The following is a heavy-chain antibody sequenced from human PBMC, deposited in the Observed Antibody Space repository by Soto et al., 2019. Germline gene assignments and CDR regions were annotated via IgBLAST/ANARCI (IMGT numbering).Heavy chain of an antibody. Sequence: ASVKVSCKASGYTFTSYYMHWVRQAPGQGLEWMGWINPNSGGTNYAQKFQGRVTMTGDTSISTAYMELSRLRSDDTAVYYCARGGRNWSLEPGSDAFDLWGQGTMVTVSS. D-gene: IGHD3-3*01. J-gene: IGHJ3*01. CDR1: GYTFTSYY. CDR3: ARGGRNWSLEPGSDAFDL. CDR2: INPNSGGT. V-gene: IGHV1-2*02.